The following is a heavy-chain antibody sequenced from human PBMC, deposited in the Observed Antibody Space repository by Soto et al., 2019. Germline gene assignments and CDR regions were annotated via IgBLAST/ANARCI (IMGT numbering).Heavy chain of an antibody. CDR1: GYTFTSYG. J-gene: IGHJ4*02. Sequence: ASVKVSCKASGYTFTSYGINWVRQAPGQGLEWMGRISTYNGSTNYAQKVQGRVTMTTDTSTSTVYMELRSLRSDDTAVSYRARERGLTVSKLPGYWGQGTLFTVSS. D-gene: IGHD3-16*01. V-gene: IGHV1-18*01. CDR3: ARERGLTVSKLPGY. CDR2: ISTYNGST.